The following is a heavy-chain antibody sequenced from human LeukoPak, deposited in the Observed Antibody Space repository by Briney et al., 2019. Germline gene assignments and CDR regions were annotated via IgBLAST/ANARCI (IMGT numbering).Heavy chain of an antibody. V-gene: IGHV1-2*02. CDR2: INPNSGGT. D-gene: IGHD3-16*01. Sequence: ASVKVSCKASGYTFTGYYMHWVRQAPGQGLEWMGWINPNSGGTNYAQKFQGRVTMTKDTSTSTAYMEMRSLRSDDTAIYYCARVRLVWGMETFDLWGQGTMVTVFS. J-gene: IGHJ3*01. CDR1: GYTFTGYY. CDR3: ARVRLVWGMETFDL.